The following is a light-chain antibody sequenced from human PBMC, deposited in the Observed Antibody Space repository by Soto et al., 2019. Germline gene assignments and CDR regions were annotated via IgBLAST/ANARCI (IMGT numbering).Light chain of an antibody. CDR1: TSDVGGYHS. CDR2: DVS. V-gene: IGLV2-14*01. CDR3: DSYTSGNSYV. J-gene: IGLJ1*01. Sequence: QSVLTQPASVSGSPGQSITISCTGTTSDVGGYHSVSWYQQHPGKAPKLMIYDVSYRPSGVSDRFSGSKSGNTASLTISGHQSEDEADYYCDSYTSGNSYVFGTGTKVTVL.